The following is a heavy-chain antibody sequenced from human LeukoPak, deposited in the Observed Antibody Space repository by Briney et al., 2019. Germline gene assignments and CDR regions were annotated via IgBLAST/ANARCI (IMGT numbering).Heavy chain of an antibody. CDR3: ARKYYGSGSYYPPNFDY. J-gene: IGHJ4*02. CDR2: ISGSGGST. D-gene: IGHD3-10*01. V-gene: IGHV3-23*01. CDR1: GVTFSSYA. Sequence: PGGSLRLSCAASGVTFSSYAMSWVRQAPGEGLEWVSAISGSGGSTYYAGPVKGRFTISRDNSKNTLYLQMDRLRAEDTAVYYCARKYYGSGSYYPPNFDYWGQGTLVTVSS.